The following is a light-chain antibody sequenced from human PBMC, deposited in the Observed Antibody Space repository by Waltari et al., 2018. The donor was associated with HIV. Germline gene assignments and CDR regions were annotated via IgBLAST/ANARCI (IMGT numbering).Light chain of an antibody. CDR2: DAS. CDR3: HQRSTWPRT. Sequence: EIVLTQSPATLSLSPGERATLSCRASQIVSNYLALYQPKSGQAPRLLIYDASNRATGIPARFSASGSGTDFTLTISSLQPEDFAFYYCHQRSTWPRTFGQGTKVEIK. J-gene: IGKJ1*01. V-gene: IGKV3-11*01. CDR1: QIVSNY.